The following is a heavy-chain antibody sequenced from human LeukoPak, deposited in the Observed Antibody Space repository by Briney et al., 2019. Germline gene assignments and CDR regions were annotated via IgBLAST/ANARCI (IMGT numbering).Heavy chain of an antibody. Sequence: PSETLSLTCTVSGDSINRNNYYWSWIRQPPGKGLEWIGEINHSGSTNYNPSLKSRVTISVDTSKNQFSLKLSSVTAADTAVYYCARLYYDFWSGNPYYFDYWGQGTLVTVSS. CDR3: ARLYYDFWSGNPYYFDY. J-gene: IGHJ4*02. CDR2: INHSGST. V-gene: IGHV4-39*07. CDR1: GDSINRNNYY. D-gene: IGHD3-3*01.